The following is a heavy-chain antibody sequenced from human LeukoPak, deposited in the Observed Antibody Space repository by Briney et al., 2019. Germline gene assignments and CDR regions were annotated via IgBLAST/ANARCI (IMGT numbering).Heavy chain of an antibody. D-gene: IGHD1-14*01. V-gene: IGHV1-46*01. CDR2: INPSGGST. CDR3: GISTNQYYFDY. CDR1: GYTFTSYY. J-gene: IGHJ4*02. Sequence: ASVKVSCTASGYTFTSYYMHWVRQAPGQGLEWMGIINPSGGSTSYAQKFQGRVTTTRDTSTSTVYMELSSLRSEDTAVYYCGISTNQYYFDYWGQGTLVTVSS.